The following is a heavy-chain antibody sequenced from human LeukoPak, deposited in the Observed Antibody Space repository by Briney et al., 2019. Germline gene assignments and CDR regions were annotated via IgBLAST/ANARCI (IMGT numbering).Heavy chain of an antibody. CDR1: GGSISSGRFY. Sequence: SETLSLTCTVSGGSISSGRFYWSWIRQPAGKGLEWIGHIYTSGSTNYNPSLKSRVTISVDTSKNQFSLKLSSVTAADTAVYYCARENCSGGSCYSIYYYYMDVWGKGTTVTVSS. J-gene: IGHJ6*03. CDR2: IYTSGST. D-gene: IGHD2-15*01. CDR3: ARENCSGGSCYSIYYYYMDV. V-gene: IGHV4-61*09.